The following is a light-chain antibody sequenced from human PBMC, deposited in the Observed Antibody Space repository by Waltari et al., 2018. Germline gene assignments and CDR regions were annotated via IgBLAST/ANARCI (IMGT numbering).Light chain of an antibody. CDR3: AAWDISLNNLL. CDR2: YDD. CDR1: RSNIGASA. Sequence: QSALTQPPSVSGAPRQRVPISCSGTRSNIGASAVNWYQQLPGKPPKLDIYYDDLVPSVVSDLFSGSKSGSSASLAISGRQSEDEAVYFCAAWDISLNNLLFGGGTKLTVL. J-gene: IGLJ2*01. V-gene: IGLV1-36*01.